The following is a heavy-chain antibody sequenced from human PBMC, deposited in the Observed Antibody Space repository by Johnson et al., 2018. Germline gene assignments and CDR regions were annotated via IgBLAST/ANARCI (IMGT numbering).Heavy chain of an antibody. CDR1: GFSFDDYA. D-gene: IGHD5-24*01. V-gene: IGHV3-9*01. CDR3: AKEYGMATITGYFQY. Sequence: VQSGRSLRLSCAASGFSFDDYAMHWVRQAPGKGLEWVSGISWNSGSIGYADSVKGRFTISRDNAKNSLYRQMNSLRAEDTAVYYSAKEYGMATITGYFQYWGQGTLVTVSS. CDR2: ISWNSGSI. J-gene: IGHJ1*01.